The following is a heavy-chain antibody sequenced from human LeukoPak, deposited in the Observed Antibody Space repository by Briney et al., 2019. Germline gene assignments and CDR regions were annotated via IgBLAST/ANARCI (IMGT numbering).Heavy chain of an antibody. Sequence: SETLSLTCTVSGGSISSGDYYWSWIRQPPGKGLEWIGYFFSSGSTHYNPSLKSRVTIFVDTSKNQFSLKLSSVTAADTAVYYCQSRYLEWLLDYWGQGTLVTVSS. V-gene: IGHV4-30-4*04. CDR1: GGSISSGDYY. D-gene: IGHD3-3*01. CDR2: FFSSGST. J-gene: IGHJ4*02. CDR3: QSRYLEWLLDY.